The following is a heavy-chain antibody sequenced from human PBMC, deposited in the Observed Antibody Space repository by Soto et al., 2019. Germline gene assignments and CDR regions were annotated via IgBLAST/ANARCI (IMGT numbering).Heavy chain of an antibody. Sequence: GESLMICCKGSGYSFTIYWIGWVRQIPVKGLGWMGIIYPGDADTRFSPSFQGQVTLSADKSISTAYLQWSILKASYTAMYYCARCKYHYDSSGYYDLYGMDVWRQGTTVTVPS. CDR3: ARCKYHYDSSGYYDLYGMDV. J-gene: IGHJ6*02. V-gene: IGHV5-51*01. CDR2: IYPGDADT. D-gene: IGHD3-22*01. CDR1: GYSFTIYW.